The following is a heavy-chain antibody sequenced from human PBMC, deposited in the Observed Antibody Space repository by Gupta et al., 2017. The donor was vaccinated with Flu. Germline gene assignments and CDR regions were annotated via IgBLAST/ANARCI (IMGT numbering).Heavy chain of an antibody. V-gene: IGHV4-39*01. J-gene: IGHJ2*01. Sequence: QVQMQESGPGLVKPSETLSLSCAVSGASIRDSNFYWGWVRQSPGKGLEWIGTACFSGCTYDHPSFRGRVAVSVDTSKNEVPLRLSSVTATDSGIYYCARSPVVVRRYLYFDLWGRGALVTVSS. CDR1: GASIRDSNFY. D-gene: IGHD3-22*01. CDR2: ACFSGCT. CDR3: ARSPVVVRRYLYFDL.